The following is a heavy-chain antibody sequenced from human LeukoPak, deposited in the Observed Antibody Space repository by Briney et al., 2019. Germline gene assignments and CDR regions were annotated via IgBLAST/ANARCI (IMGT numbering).Heavy chain of an antibody. CDR3: ARGFWSGYYLHNRFDP. V-gene: IGHV4-34*01. J-gene: IGHJ5*02. Sequence: SETLSLTCAVYGGSFSGYYWSWIRQPPGKGLEWIGEINHSGSTNYNPSLKSRVTISVDTSKNQFSLKLSSVTAADTAVYYCARGFWSGYYLHNRFDPWGQGTLVTVSS. D-gene: IGHD3-3*01. CDR2: INHSGST. CDR1: GGSFSGYY.